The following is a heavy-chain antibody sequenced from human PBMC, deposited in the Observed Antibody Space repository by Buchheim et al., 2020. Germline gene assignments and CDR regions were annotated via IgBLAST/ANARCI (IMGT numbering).Heavy chain of an antibody. V-gene: IGHV3-11*06. J-gene: IGHJ5*02. CDR2: ISTSSAYT. Sequence: QVQLVESGGGLVKPGGSLRLSCAASGFIFSDYYMSWIRRTPWKGLEWLASISTSSAYTYYADSVKGRFPIPRENPKNSLYLQMNSLRVEDSAIYYCARDLTGTCWFDPWGQGTL. CDR1: GFIFSDYY. D-gene: IGHD1-7*01. CDR3: ARDLTGTCWFDP.